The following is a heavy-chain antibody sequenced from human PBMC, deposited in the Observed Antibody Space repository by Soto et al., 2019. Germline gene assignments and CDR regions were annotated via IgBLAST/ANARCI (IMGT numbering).Heavy chain of an antibody. CDR3: ASNRGYCSSTSCYGLFDY. J-gene: IGHJ4*02. CDR2: IWYDGSNK. Sequence: QVQLVESGGGVVQPGRSLRLSCAASGFTFSSYGMHWVRQAPGKGLEWVAVIWYDGSNKYYADSVKGRFTISRDNSKNAVYLRMNSLRAEDTAVYYCASNRGYCSSTSCYGLFDYWGQGTLVTVSS. D-gene: IGHD2-2*01. V-gene: IGHV3-33*01. CDR1: GFTFSSYG.